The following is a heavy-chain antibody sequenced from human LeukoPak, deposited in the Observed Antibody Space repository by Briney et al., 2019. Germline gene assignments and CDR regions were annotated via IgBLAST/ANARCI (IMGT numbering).Heavy chain of an antibody. CDR1: GYTFTSYY. Sequence: ASVKVSCKASGYTFTSYYMHWVRQAPGQGLEWMGIINPSGGSTSYAQKSQGRVTMTRDMSTSTVYMELSSLRSEDTVVYYCARGGRNDYVSNAEYFQHWGQGTLVTVSS. CDR2: INPSGGST. CDR3: ARGGRNDYVSNAEYFQH. D-gene: IGHD3-16*01. J-gene: IGHJ1*01. V-gene: IGHV1-46*01.